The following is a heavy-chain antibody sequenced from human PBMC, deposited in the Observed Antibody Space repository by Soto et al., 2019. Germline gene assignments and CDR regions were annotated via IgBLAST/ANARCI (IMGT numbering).Heavy chain of an antibody. D-gene: IGHD6-19*01. CDR1: GGSISSGGYC. Sequence: SETLSLTCTVPGGSISSGGYCWSWIRQHPGKCLECIGYIYYSWSTYYNPSLKSRVTMSVDTSKNQFSLKLSSVTAADRAVYYCARNRAVAGTWYDYCGQRAMVTV. J-gene: IGHJ4*02. CDR2: IYYSWST. CDR3: ARNRAVAGTWYDY. V-gene: IGHV4-31*03.